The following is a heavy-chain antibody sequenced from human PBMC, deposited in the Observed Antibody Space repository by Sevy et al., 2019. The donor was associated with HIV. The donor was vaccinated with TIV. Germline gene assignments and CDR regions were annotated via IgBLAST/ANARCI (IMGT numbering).Heavy chain of an antibody. J-gene: IGHJ5*02. V-gene: IGHV4-4*07. Sequence: SETLSLTCTVSGGSISSYYWSWIRQPAGKGLEWIGRIYTSGSTNYNPSLKSRVTMSVDTSKNQCSLKLSSVTAADTAVYYCARDSEAAYYDFWSGTANNWFDPWGQGTLVTVSS. CDR1: GGSISSYY. CDR3: ARDSEAAYYDFWSGTANNWFDP. CDR2: IYTSGST. D-gene: IGHD3-3*01.